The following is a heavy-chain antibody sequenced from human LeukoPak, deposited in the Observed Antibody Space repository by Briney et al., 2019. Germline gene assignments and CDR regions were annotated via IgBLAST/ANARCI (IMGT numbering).Heavy chain of an antibody. J-gene: IGHJ6*02. CDR1: GFTFSSYG. CDR2: ISYDGSNK. CDR3: AKDGPHCSSTSCYGMDV. Sequence: PGGSLRLSCAASGFTFSSYGMHWVRQAPGKGLEWVAVISYDGSNKYYADSVKGRFTISRDNSKNTLYLQMNSLRAEDTAVYYCAKDGPHCSSTSCYGMDVWGQGTTVTVSS. V-gene: IGHV3-30*18. D-gene: IGHD2-2*01.